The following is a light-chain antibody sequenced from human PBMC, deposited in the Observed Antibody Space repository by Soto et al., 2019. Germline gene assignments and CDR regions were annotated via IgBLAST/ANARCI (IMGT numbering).Light chain of an antibody. J-gene: IGLJ3*02. CDR3: VVYLGSGIWV. CDR2: NTN. Sequence: QTVVTQEPSFSVSPGGTVTLTCGLSSGSVSTSYYPSWYQQTPGQAPRTLIYNTNTRSSGVPDRFSGSILGNKAALTITGAQADDESDYYCVVYLGSGIWVFGGGTKLTVL. V-gene: IGLV8-61*01. CDR1: SGSVSTSYY.